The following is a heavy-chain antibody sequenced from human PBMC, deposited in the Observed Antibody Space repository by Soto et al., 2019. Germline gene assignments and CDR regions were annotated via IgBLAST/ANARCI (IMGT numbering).Heavy chain of an antibody. CDR3: ARGCSSNDCYTNYYYYYALDV. Sequence: QVQLVESGGGVVQPGRSLRLSCAASGFTFSSYAMHLARQAPGKGLEWVAVISYDGRQKDYADSVKGRFTISRDNSNNTVYLQMNGLRAEDTAVYYCARGCSSNDCYTNYYYYYALDVWGHGTTVTVSS. J-gene: IGHJ6*02. CDR1: GFTFSSYA. CDR2: ISYDGRQK. D-gene: IGHD2-2*02. V-gene: IGHV3-30*04.